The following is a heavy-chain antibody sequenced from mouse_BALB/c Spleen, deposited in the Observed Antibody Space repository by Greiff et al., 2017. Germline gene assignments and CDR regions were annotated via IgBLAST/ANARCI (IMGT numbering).Heavy chain of an antibody. CDR2: ISSGGSYT. Sequence: EVKLMESGGGLVKPGGSLKLSCAASGFTFSSYAMSWVRQTPEKRLEWVATISSGGSYTYYPDSVKGRFTISRDNAKNTLYLQMSSLRSEDTAMYYCARHPAYWGQGTLVTVSA. V-gene: IGHV5-9-3*01. J-gene: IGHJ3*01. CDR3: ARHPAY. CDR1: GFTFSSYA.